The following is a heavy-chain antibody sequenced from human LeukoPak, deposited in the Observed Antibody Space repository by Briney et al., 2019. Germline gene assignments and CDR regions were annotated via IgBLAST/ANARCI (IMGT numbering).Heavy chain of an antibody. D-gene: IGHD2-2*01. CDR3: ARDTKYAFDN. CDR1: GFTFSSYS. Sequence: GGSLRLSCAASGFTFSSYSLNWVRQAPGKGLEGISYIGISSGNTKYADSVKGRFTISGDKPKNSVYLQMNSLRVEDTAVYYCARDTKYAFDNWGQGTLVTVSS. V-gene: IGHV3-48*01. CDR2: IGISSGNT. J-gene: IGHJ4*02.